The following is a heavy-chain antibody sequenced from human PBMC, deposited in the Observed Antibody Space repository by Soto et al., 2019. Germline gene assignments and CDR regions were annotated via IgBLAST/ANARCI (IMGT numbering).Heavy chain of an antibody. CDR2: ISGSGGTT. CDR1: GFTFSSYA. D-gene: IGHD3-10*01. V-gene: IGHV3-23*01. CDR3: ARSSGGSGKLWNYYGMDV. Sequence: GSLRLSCAASGFTFSSYAMSWVRQAPGKGLEWVSAISGSGGTTYYADSVKGRFTISRDNAKNSLYLQMNSLRAEDTAMYYCARSSGGSGKLWNYYGMDVWGQGTTVTVSS. J-gene: IGHJ6*02.